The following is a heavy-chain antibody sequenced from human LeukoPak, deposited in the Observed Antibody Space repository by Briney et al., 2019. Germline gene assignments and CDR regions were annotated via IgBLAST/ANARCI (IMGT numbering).Heavy chain of an antibody. CDR3: SRVTYCGVYCYWYFDL. J-gene: IGHJ2*01. Sequence: GGSLRLSCAASGFAVSSNYMSWVRQAPGKGLEWVSVIYAGGSTYYADSVKGRFTISRDNSKNTLYLQMNSLRAEDTAVYYCSRVTYCGVYCYWYFDLWGRGTLVTVSS. CDR1: GFAVSSNY. D-gene: IGHD2-21*02. CDR2: IYAGGST. V-gene: IGHV3-53*01.